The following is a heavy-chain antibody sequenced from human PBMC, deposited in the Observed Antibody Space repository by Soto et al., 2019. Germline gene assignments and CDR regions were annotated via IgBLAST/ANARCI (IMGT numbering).Heavy chain of an antibody. CDR3: VREGRLGVEGFDV. V-gene: IGHV3-23*01. Sequence: EVQLLESGGGLVQPRGSLTLSCAASGFTFSNHLIHWVRQAPGEGLEWVSGFAGNFVTLLYADSVKGRFTISRDNSKNTSDLQMNNLRAEDTAIYYCVREGRLGVEGFDVWGQGRLVTVSS. J-gene: IGHJ4*02. D-gene: IGHD1-26*01. CDR1: GFTFSNHL. CDR2: FAGNFVTL.